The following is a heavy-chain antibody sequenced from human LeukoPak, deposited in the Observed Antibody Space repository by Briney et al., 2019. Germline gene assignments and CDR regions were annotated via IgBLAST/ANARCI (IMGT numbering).Heavy chain of an antibody. J-gene: IGHJ3*02. D-gene: IGHD6-6*01. V-gene: IGHV1-18*01. CDR3: ARDRPQNHRWAFDI. CDR1: GYTFTSYG. Sequence: ASVKVSCKASGYTFTSYGISWVRQAPGQGLEWMEWISAYNGNTNYAQKLQGRVTMTTDTSTSTAYMELRSLRSDDTAVYYCARDRPQNHRWAFDIWGQGTMVTVSS. CDR2: ISAYNGNT.